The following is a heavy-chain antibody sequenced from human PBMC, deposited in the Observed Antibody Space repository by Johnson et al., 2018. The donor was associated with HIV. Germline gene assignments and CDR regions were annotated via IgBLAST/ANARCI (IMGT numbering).Heavy chain of an antibody. V-gene: IGHV3-15*01. CDR3: AKGDPSRYAFDF. Sequence: VQLVESGGGLVKPGGSLRLSCAASGFTFSNAWMSWVRQGPGKGLEWVGRINRKTDGGTTEYAAPVKGRFTISRDDSKNTLYLQMNSLTVEDTAIYFCAKGDPSRYAFDFWGLGTLVTVSS. J-gene: IGHJ3*01. CDR1: GFTFSNAW. CDR2: INRKTDGGTT.